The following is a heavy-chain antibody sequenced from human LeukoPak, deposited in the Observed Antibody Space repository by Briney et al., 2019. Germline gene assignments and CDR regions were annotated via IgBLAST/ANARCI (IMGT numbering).Heavy chain of an antibody. J-gene: IGHJ2*01. V-gene: IGHV1-24*01. D-gene: IGHD2-21*01. Sequence: ASVKVSCKVSGYTLTELSMHWVRQAPGKGLEWMGGFDPEDGETIYAQKFQGRVTMTEDTSTDTAYMELSSLRSEDTAVYYCARGPIGVYPLNWYFDLWGRGTLVTVSS. CDR3: ARGPIGVYPLNWYFDL. CDR2: FDPEDGET. CDR1: GYTLTELS.